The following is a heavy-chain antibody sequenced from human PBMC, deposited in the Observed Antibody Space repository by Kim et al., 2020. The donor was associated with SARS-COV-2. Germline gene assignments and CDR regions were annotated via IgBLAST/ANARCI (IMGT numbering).Heavy chain of an antibody. V-gene: IGHV3-21*01. CDR3: ARPHREYCSSTSCPEDGMDV. CDR1: GFTFSSYS. Sequence: GGSLRLSCAASGFTFSSYSMNWVRQAPGKGLEWVSSISSSSSYIYYADSVKGRFTISRDNAKNSLYLQMNSLRAEDTAVYYCARPHREYCSSTSCPEDGMDVWGQGTTVTVSS. D-gene: IGHD2-2*01. J-gene: IGHJ6*02. CDR2: ISSSSSYI.